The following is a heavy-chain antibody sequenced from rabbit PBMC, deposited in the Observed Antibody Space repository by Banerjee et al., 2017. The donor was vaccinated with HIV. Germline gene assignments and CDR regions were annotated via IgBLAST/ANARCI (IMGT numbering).Heavy chain of an antibody. V-gene: IGHV1S43*01. J-gene: IGHJ3*01. D-gene: IGHD1-1*01. CDR2: IYSSNGDK. CDR3: AGTYDSSGDWGL. CDR1: GFSFSNKYV. Sequence: QQQLEESGGGLVQPEGSLTLTCTASGFSFSNKYVMCWVRQAPGKGLELIACIYSSNGDKWYASWVNGRFTISRSTSLNTVDLQMTSLTAADTATYFCAGTYDSSGDWGLWGQGTLVTVS.